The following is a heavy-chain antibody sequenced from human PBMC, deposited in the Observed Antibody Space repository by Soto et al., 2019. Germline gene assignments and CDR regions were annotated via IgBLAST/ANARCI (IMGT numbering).Heavy chain of an antibody. J-gene: IGHJ6*03. CDR1: GYTFTSYD. CDR2: MNPNSGNT. V-gene: IGHV1-8*01. CDR3: ARGPMAAAGLYYYYYMDV. Sequence: MLGASVKVSCKASGYTFTSYDINWVRQATGQGLEWMGWMNPNSGNTGYAQKFQGRVTMTRNTSISTAYMELSSLRSEDTAVYYCARGPMAAAGLYYYYYMDVWGKGTTVTVSS. D-gene: IGHD6-13*01.